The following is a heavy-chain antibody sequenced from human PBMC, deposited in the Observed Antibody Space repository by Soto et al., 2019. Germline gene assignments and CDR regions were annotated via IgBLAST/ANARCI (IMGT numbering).Heavy chain of an antibody. D-gene: IGHD5-12*01. Sequence: QVQLVQSGAEVKKPGASVKVSCKASGYTFTGYYMHWVRQAPGQGLEWMGWINPNSGGTNYAQKFQGRVTMTRDTSISTAYMELSRLRSDDTAVYYCAREIDGYRPKGCAFDIWGQGTMVTVSS. CDR3: AREIDGYRPKGCAFDI. J-gene: IGHJ3*02. V-gene: IGHV1-2*02. CDR2: INPNSGGT. CDR1: GYTFTGYY.